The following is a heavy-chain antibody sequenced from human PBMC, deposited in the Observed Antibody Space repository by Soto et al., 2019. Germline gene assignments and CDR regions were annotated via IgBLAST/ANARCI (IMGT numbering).Heavy chain of an antibody. J-gene: IGHJ4*02. V-gene: IGHV3-53*02. CDR1: GSIVRSSK. Sequence: DVQLVETGGGLIQPGGSLRLPFPASGSIVRSSKISWVRQAPGKGLEWVSVIYSDGRTYYADSVKGRFTISRDNSKNTLYLQMNSLSAEDTAVYYCARCSGWYGQCYFDCWGQGTLVTVSS. D-gene: IGHD6-13*01. CDR3: ARCSGWYGQCYFDC. CDR2: IYSDGRT.